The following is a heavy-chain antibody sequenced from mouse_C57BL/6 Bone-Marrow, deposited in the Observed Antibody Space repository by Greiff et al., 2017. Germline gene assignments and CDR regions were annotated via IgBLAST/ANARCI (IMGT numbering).Heavy chain of an antibody. CDR2: IHPNSGST. D-gene: IGHD1-1*01. V-gene: IGHV1-64*01. CDR3: ARITTVVAEGYAMDY. J-gene: IGHJ4*01. CDR1: GYTFTSYW. Sequence: VQLQQPGAELVKPGASVKLSCKASGYTFTSYWMHWVKQRPGQGLEWIGMIHPNSGSTNYNEKFKSKATLTVDKSSSTAYMQLSSLTSESSAVYYCARITTVVAEGYAMDYWGQGTSVTVSS.